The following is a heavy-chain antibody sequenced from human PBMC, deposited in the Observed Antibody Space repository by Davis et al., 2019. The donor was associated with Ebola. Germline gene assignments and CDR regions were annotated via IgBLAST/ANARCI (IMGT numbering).Heavy chain of an antibody. CDR2: IYHSGST. CDR1: GGSMYSNSYY. Sequence: MPSETLSLTCTVSGGSMYSNSYYWSWIRQHPGKGLEWIGYIYHSGSTYYTPSLKSRVTISVDTSKNQFSLKLSSVTAADTAVYYCAREISYHLLYKWFDPWGQGTLVTVSS. D-gene: IGHD2-2*02. V-gene: IGHV4-31*03. CDR3: AREISYHLLYKWFDP. J-gene: IGHJ5*02.